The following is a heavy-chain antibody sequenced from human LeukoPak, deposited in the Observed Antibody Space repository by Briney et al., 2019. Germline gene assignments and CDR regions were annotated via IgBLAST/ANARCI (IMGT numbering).Heavy chain of an antibody. CDR2: INPNNGGT. CDR1: GYTFTGHY. D-gene: IGHD1-26*01. J-gene: IGHJ4*02. V-gene: IGHV1-2*02. Sequence: ASVKVSCKASGYTFTGHYMHWVRQAPGQGLEWMGWINPNNGGTNYAQKFQGRVTMTRDTSISTAYMELSRLRSDDTAVYYCARGYALYSGRYIDFDYWGQGTLVTVST. CDR3: ARGYALYSGRYIDFDY.